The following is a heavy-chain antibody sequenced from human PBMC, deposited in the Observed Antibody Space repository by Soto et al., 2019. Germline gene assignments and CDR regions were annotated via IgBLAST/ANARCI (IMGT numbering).Heavy chain of an antibody. D-gene: IGHD3-9*01. CDR3: ATPRIPYDSSFLAY. CDR2: VYPDDSTT. V-gene: IGHV5-51*01. J-gene: IGHJ4*01. CDR1: GYTFINHW. Sequence: GVSLNIPSSAAGYTFINHWVVRVRHMPGKGLAWMGIVYPDDSTTIYGPSFQGHVTISADRSINTAYLQWNNLKASDTAMYYCATPRIPYDSSFLAYRGNGTPDT.